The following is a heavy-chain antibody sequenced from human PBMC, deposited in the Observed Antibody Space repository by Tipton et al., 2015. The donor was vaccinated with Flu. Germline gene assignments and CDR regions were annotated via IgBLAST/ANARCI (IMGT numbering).Heavy chain of an antibody. V-gene: IGHV4-34*01. CDR2: INHSGST. J-gene: IGHJ5*02. D-gene: IGHD6-6*01. CDR1: GGSISSYY. Sequence: TLSLTCTVSGGSISSYYWSWIRQPAGKGLEWIGEINHSGSTNYNPSLKSRVTISVDTSKNQFSLKLSSVTAADTAVYYCARVYAKYSSSSGWFDPWGQGTLVTVSS. CDR3: ARVYAKYSSSSGWFDP.